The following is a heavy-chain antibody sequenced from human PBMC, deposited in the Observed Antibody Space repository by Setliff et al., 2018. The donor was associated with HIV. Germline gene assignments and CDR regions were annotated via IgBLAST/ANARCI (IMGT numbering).Heavy chain of an antibody. V-gene: IGHV3-23*01. D-gene: IGHD3-22*01. Sequence: GGSLRLSCAASGFTLSNYAMSWVRQAPGKGLEWVSGISGSGGYSYYADSVQGRFTISSDNSKNMLYLQMNSLRAEDTAVYYCAGYSSGYIAPFDIWGQGTMVTVSS. CDR3: AGYSSGYIAPFDI. CDR2: ISGSGGYS. CDR1: GFTLSNYA. J-gene: IGHJ3*02.